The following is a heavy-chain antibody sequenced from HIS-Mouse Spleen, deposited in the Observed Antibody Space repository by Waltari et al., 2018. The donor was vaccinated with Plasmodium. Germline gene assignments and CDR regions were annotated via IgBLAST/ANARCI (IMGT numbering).Heavy chain of an antibody. V-gene: IGHV3-23*01. D-gene: IGHD1-26*01. CDR3: AKESESQAKPYYFDY. J-gene: IGHJ4*02. Sequence: EVQLLESGGGLVQPGGSLRLSCAASGFTFSSYAMSWVRQAPGKGLEWVSAISGRGGSTEYADSGKGRFTISRDNSKNTLYLQMNSLRAEDTAVYYCAKESESQAKPYYFDYWGQGTLVTVSS. CDR2: ISGRGGST. CDR1: GFTFSSYA.